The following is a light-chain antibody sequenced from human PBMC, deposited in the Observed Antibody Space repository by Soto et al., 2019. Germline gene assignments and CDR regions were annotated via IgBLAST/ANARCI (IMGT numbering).Light chain of an antibody. CDR2: GAS. V-gene: IGKV3-20*01. CDR1: QSVSSSY. J-gene: IGKJ1*01. Sequence: ETVLTQSPGTLSLSPGERATLSCRASQSVSSSYLAWYQQTPGQAPRLLIYGASRRATGIADRFSGSGSGTDFTLTISRLEPEDFAVYYCQQYRSSPWTFGQGTKVDIK. CDR3: QQYRSSPWT.